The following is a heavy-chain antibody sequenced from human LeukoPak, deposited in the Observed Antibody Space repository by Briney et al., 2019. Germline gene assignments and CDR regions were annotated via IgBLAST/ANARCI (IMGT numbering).Heavy chain of an antibody. J-gene: IGHJ4*02. Sequence: PGGSLRLSCAASGFSFSSYWMTWVRQVPGKGLEWVANIKPDGSGKHYVDSVKGRFTISRDNAKSSLYLQMDSLRVEDTAVYYCSSQPAVIDLDFWGQGALFTVSS. CDR2: IKPDGSGK. D-gene: IGHD2/OR15-2a*01. CDR3: SSQPAVIDLDF. V-gene: IGHV3-7*01. CDR1: GFSFSSYW.